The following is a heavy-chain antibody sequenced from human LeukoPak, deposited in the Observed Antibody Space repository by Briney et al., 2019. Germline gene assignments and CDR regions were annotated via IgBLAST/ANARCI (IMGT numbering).Heavy chain of an antibody. CDR3: ARDSVSDFWSGYYGYYFDY. V-gene: IGHV3-23*01. CDR1: GFTFINYA. CDR2: ISGNGDST. D-gene: IGHD3-3*01. J-gene: IGHJ4*02. Sequence: GGSLRLSCVPSGFTFINYARTWVRQSPERWLEWGSIISGNGDSTHYTDSVKGRFTISRDNSKNTLYLQMNSLRAEDTALYYCARDSVSDFWSGYYGYYFDYWGQGTLVTVSS.